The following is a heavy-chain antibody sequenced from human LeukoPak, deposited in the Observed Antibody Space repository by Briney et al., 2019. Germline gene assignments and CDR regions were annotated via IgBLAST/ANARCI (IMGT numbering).Heavy chain of an antibody. V-gene: IGHV3-48*01. CDR3: ARGAAVGTSRFDY. D-gene: IGHD6-13*01. Sequence: GGSLRLSCAASGFAFSSYAMSWVRQTPGKGLEWVSYISTSGSTTYYADSVRGRFTISRDNAKSLLYLQMNSLRAEDTAVYYCARGAAVGTSRFDYWGQGTLVTVSS. CDR2: ISTSGSTT. CDR1: GFAFSSYA. J-gene: IGHJ4*02.